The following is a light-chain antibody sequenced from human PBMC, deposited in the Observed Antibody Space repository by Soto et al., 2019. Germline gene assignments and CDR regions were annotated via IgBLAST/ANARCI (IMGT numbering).Light chain of an antibody. CDR1: QSVSSSY. Sequence: EIVLTQSPGTLSLSPGKRATLSCRASQSVSSSYLAWYQQKPGQAPRLLIYGASSRATGIPDRFSGSGSGTDFTLTISRLEPEDFAVYYCQQYGSSPAITFGQGTRLESK. V-gene: IGKV3-20*01. CDR3: QQYGSSPAIT. CDR2: GAS. J-gene: IGKJ5*01.